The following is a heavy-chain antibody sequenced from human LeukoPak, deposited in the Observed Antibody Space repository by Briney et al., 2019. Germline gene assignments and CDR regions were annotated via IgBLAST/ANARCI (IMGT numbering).Heavy chain of an antibody. J-gene: IGHJ3*02. V-gene: IGHV3-53*01. CDR3: ARGGSYLSAFDI. CDR1: GFTFTSYN. D-gene: IGHD1-26*01. Sequence: GGSLRLSCAASGFTFTSYNMNWVRQAPGKGLEWVSIIYSGGSTFYADSVKGRFTISRDNSKNTLYLQMNSLRAEDTAVYYCARGGSYLSAFDIWGQGTMVTVSS. CDR2: IYSGGST.